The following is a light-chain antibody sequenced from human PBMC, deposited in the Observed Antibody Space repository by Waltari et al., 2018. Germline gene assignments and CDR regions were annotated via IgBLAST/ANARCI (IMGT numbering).Light chain of an antibody. CDR3: QQYYSTMYT. Sequence: DIMMTQSPDSLGVSLGERATINCKSSQNLLYSSDNKNYLAWYQQKPGQPPKLLISWASTRESGVPDRFSGSGSGTDFTLTISSLQAEDVAVYYCQQYYSTMYTFGQGTKLEIK. J-gene: IGKJ2*01. CDR1: QNLLYSSDNKNY. V-gene: IGKV4-1*01. CDR2: WAS.